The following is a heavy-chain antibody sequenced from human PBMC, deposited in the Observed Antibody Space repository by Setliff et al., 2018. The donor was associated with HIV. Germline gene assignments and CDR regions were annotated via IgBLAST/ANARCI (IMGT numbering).Heavy chain of an antibody. V-gene: IGHV3-30*02. Sequence: GGSLRLSCAASGFTFTAHGMHWVRQAPDKGLEWVAFIDYDENSEYYADSVKGRVTISRDNFRNTVDLQMNNLRPEDTAVYYCAKDGDYRSGDYDAFDIWGQGTMVTVSS. CDR2: IDYDENSE. J-gene: IGHJ3*02. CDR3: AKDGDYRSGDYDAFDI. CDR1: GFTFTAHG. D-gene: IGHD6-25*01.